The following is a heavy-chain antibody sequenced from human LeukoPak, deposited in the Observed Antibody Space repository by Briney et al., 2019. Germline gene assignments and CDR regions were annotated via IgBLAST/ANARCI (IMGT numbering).Heavy chain of an antibody. Sequence: PGGSLRLSCAASGFIFGSYAMSWVRQAPGKGLEWGSVISESGGRTYNADSVKGRFTISRDNSKNTLYLQMNNLSAEDTAVYYCARDPGYSYGFHWYFDLWGRGTLVTVSS. J-gene: IGHJ2*01. CDR3: ARDPGYSYGFHWYFDL. D-gene: IGHD5-18*01. CDR1: GFIFGSYA. CDR2: ISESGGRT. V-gene: IGHV3-23*01.